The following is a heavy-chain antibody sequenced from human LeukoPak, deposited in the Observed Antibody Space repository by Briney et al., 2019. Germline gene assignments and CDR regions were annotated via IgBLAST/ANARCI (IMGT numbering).Heavy chain of an antibody. CDR3: ARVRDSSASYYFDY. D-gene: IGHD3-22*01. CDR1: GYTFASYW. J-gene: IGHJ4*02. CDR2: IYPGDSDT. Sequence: GESLKIPRKGSGYTFASYWIGWVRQMPGKGLEWMGIIYPGDSDTRYSPSFQGQVTISADKSISTAYLQWSSLKASDTAMYYCARVRDSSASYYFDYWGQGTLVTVSS. V-gene: IGHV5-51*01.